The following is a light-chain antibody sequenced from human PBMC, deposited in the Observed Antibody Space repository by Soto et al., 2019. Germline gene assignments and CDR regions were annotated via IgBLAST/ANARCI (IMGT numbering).Light chain of an antibody. Sequence: DVQMTQSPSTLSASVGDRVTITCRASQSIGSWLAWYQQKSGKAPKLLISDASSLENGLPARFSGSGSGTEFVLTISSLQTEDFATYYCQQYNSYPPNFGGGTKVESK. V-gene: IGKV1-5*01. CDR2: DAS. J-gene: IGKJ4*01. CDR3: QQYNSYPPN. CDR1: QSIGSW.